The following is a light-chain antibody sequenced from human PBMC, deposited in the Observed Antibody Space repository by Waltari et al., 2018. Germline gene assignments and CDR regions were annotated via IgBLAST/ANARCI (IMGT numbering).Light chain of an antibody. CDR1: PSISSW. V-gene: IGKV1-5*01. CDR3: QQYNSYSWT. CDR2: DAS. J-gene: IGKJ1*01. Sequence: DIQMTQSPSTLSASVGDRVTITCRASPSISSWLAWYQPKPGKVPKLLIDDASSLESGVPSRFSGSGSGTEFTLTISSLQPDDFATYYCQQYNSYSWTFGQGTKVEIK.